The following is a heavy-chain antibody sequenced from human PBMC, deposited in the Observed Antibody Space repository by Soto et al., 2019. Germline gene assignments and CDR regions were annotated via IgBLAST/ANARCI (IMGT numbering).Heavy chain of an antibody. CDR3: ARILIIGTTRGSYFDY. J-gene: IGHJ4*02. V-gene: IGHV1-3*01. D-gene: IGHD1-20*01. Sequence: GASVKDCCTDSGYTYTTYAMHWVRPAKKKRLEWMGWINAGNGNTKYSQKFQGRVTITRDTSASTAYMELSSLRSEDTAVYFCARILIIGTTRGSYFDYWGQGTLVTVS. CDR1: GYTYTTYA. CDR2: INAGNGNT.